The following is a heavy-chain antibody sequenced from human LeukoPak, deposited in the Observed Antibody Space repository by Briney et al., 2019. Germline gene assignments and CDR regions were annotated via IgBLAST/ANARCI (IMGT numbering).Heavy chain of an antibody. Sequence: ASAKVSCMASGYTFTSHGISWVRQAPGQGLEWMGWISAYNGNTNYAQKLQGRVTMTTDTSTSTAYMELRSLRSDDTAVYYCARDEALLDEVVYFDYWGQGTLVTVSS. D-gene: IGHD3-22*01. CDR1: GYTFTSHG. J-gene: IGHJ4*02. V-gene: IGHV1-18*01. CDR2: ISAYNGNT. CDR3: ARDEALLDEVVYFDY.